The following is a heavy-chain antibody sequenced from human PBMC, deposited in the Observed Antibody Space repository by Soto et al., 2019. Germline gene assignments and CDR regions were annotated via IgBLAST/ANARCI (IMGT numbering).Heavy chain of an antibody. CDR1: GDSISTVDYF. CDR2: IYKSTTT. D-gene: IGHD2-15*01. CDR3: ARGRYCLTGRCFPNWFDS. J-gene: IGHJ5*01. Sequence: TLSLTCSVSGDSISTVDYFWAWIRQPPGQALEYIGYIYKSTTTYYNPSFESRVAISLDTSKSQFSLNVTSVTAADTAVYFCARGRYCLTGRCFPNWFDSWGQGTLVTVSS. V-gene: IGHV4-30-4*01.